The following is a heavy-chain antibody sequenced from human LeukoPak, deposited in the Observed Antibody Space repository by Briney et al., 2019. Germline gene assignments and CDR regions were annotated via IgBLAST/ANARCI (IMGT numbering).Heavy chain of an antibody. CDR3: ARGAYYYDISGYCDY. J-gene: IGHJ4*02. CDR1: GYTFTGYY. V-gene: IGHV1-2*02. CDR2: INANSGGT. Sequence: GASVKVSCKASGYTFTGYYLNWGGQAPGQGLEWMAWINANSGGTNYAQKFQGRVTMTRDTSISTAYMELSRLRSDDTAVYFCARGAYYYDISGYCDYWGQGTLVTVSS. D-gene: IGHD3-22*01.